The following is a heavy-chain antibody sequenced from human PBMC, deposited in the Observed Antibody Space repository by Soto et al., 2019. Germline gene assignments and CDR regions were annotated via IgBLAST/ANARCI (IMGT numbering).Heavy chain of an antibody. J-gene: IGHJ5*02. Sequence: GGSLRLSCAASGFTFRSLTMNWVRQAPGKGLEWVSTISSNSAYIYYTDALRGRFTISRDNAKNSLHLQMNSLRAEDTAVYYCTRDASRDSSARGWFDPWGPGTLVTVSS. CDR2: ISSNSAYI. CDR1: GFTFRSLT. D-gene: IGHD6-13*01. V-gene: IGHV3-21*01. CDR3: TRDASRDSSARGWFDP.